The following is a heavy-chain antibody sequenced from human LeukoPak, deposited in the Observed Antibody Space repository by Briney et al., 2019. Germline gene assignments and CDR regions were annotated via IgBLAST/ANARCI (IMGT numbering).Heavy chain of an antibody. CDR3: ARFERGDYDGGTGMDV. J-gene: IGHJ6*02. V-gene: IGHV1-8*01. Sequence: ASVKVSCKASGYTFTSYDINWGRQATGQGLEWIGWMNPNSGNTGYAQKFQGRATMTRNISISIAYMELSSLRSEDTAVYYCARFERGDYDGGTGMDVWGQGTTVTVSS. CDR1: GYTFTSYD. D-gene: IGHD4-17*01. CDR2: MNPNSGNT.